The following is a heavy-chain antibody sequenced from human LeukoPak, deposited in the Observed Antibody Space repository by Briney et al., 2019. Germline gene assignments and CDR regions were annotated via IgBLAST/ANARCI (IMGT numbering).Heavy chain of an antibody. CDR2: IKQDGSDK. CDR3: ARYNSAWKTDDF. Sequence: GGSLRLSCAASGFTFNNYWMTWVRQAPGKGLEWVADIKQDGSDKYYAGSVEGRFTISRDNAKNSLYLQMSSLRVEDTAVYFCARYNSAWKTDDFWGQGTLVTVSS. V-gene: IGHV3-7*03. J-gene: IGHJ4*02. D-gene: IGHD6-19*01. CDR1: GFTFNNYW.